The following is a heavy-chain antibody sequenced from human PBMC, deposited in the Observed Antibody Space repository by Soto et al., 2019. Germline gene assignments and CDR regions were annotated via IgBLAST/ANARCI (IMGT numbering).Heavy chain of an antibody. V-gene: IGHV3-30*18. CDR2: ISYDGSNK. Sequence: QVQLVESGGGVVQPGRSLRLSCAASGFTFSSYGMHWVRQAPGKGLEWVAVISYDGSNKYYADSVKGRFTISRDNSKNTLYLQMNSLRAEATAVYYCANSHGPTGGADAFDIWGQGTMVTVSS. CDR3: ANSHGPTGGADAFDI. CDR1: GFTFSSYG. D-gene: IGHD3-10*01. J-gene: IGHJ3*02.